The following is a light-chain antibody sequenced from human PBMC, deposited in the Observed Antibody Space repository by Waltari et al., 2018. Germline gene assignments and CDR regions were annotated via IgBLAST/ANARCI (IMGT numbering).Light chain of an antibody. V-gene: IGLV1-44*01. CDR3: ATWDDSLSVYV. J-gene: IGLJ6*01. Sequence: LTQPPSASGTPGQRVTISCSGSTSNIGGTSVHWYQQLPGTAPKLLIYSTHQRPSGVPDRFSGSKSGTSASLAISELQSDDEGDYYCATWDDSLSVYVFGSGTTVTVL. CDR2: STH. CDR1: TSNIGGTS.